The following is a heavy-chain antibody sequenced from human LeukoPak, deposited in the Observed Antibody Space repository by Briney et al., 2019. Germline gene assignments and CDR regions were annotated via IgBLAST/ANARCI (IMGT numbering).Heavy chain of an antibody. J-gene: IGHJ5*02. CDR1: GFTFSSYE. CDR2: IRYDGSNK. D-gene: IGHD4-17*01. Sequence: GGSLRLSCAASGFTFSSYEMNWVRQAPGKGLEWVAFIRYDGSNKYYADSVKGRFTISRDNSKNTLYLQMNSLRAEDTAVYYCAKGQNPPMIGEDFFDPWGQGTLVTVSS. V-gene: IGHV3-30*02. CDR3: AKGQNPPMIGEDFFDP.